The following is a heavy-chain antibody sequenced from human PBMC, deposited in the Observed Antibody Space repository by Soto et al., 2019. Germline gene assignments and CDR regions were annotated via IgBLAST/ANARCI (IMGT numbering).Heavy chain of an antibody. Sequence: SETLSLTCTVSGGSISSGDYYWSWIRQPPGKGLEWIGYIYYSGSTYYNPSLKSRVTISVDTSKNQFSLKLSSVTAADTAVYYCARGEYYYDSSGYYHYWGQGNLVTVSS. CDR2: IYYSGST. D-gene: IGHD3-22*01. CDR1: GGSISSGDYY. V-gene: IGHV4-30-4*01. J-gene: IGHJ4*02. CDR3: ARGEYYYDSSGYYHY.